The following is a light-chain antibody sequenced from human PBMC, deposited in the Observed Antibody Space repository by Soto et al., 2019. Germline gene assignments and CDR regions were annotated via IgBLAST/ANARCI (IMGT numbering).Light chain of an antibody. CDR1: SSNIGAGYD. CDR3: QSYDSSLSAVV. V-gene: IGLV1-40*01. J-gene: IGLJ2*01. CDR2: GNS. Sequence: QSVLTQPHSGSGAPGQRVTISCTGSSSNIGAGYDVHWYQQLPGTAPKLLIYGNSNRPSGVPDRFSGSKSGTSASLAITGLQAEDEADYYCQSYDSSLSAVVFGVETKLTVL.